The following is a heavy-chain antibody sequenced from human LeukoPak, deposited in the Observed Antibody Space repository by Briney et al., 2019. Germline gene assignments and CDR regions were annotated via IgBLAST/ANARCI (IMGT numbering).Heavy chain of an antibody. CDR3: GGDYKHAFDN. Sequence: GGSLRLSCAASGFTFSDCMTWVRQAPGKGVEWISYIVIDSGNTNYADSVRGRLSISREKTTNSRYFKMISMRVGDKAVYFCGGDYKHAFDNWGQGTLVTVSS. D-gene: IGHD5-24*01. CDR2: IVIDSGNT. J-gene: IGHJ4*02. V-gene: IGHV3-11*06. CDR1: GFTFSDC.